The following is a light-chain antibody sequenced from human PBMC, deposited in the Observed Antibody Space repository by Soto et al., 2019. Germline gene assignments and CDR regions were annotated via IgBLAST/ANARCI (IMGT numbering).Light chain of an antibody. CDR3: QQANSFPLT. J-gene: IGKJ4*01. V-gene: IGKV1-12*01. CDR2: TGS. CDR1: QGISNW. Sequence: DIQMTQSPSSVSASVGDRVSITCRASQGISNWLAWYEQKPGRAPKLLIYTGSSLQSGVPSRFSGTGSGTDFTLTISSLQPEDVATYYCQQANSFPLTFGGGTKVEIK.